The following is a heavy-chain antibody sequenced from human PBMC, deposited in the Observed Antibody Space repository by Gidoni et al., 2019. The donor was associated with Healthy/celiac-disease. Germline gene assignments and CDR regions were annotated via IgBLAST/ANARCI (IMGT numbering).Heavy chain of an antibody. J-gene: IGHJ4*02. CDR2: ISGSGGST. CDR1: GFTFSSSA. D-gene: IGHD3-22*01. Sequence: EVQLLESGGCLVQPGGSLRLTCAASGFTFSSSAMSWVRQAPGKGLEWVSAISGSGGSTYYADSVKGRFTISRDNSKNTLYLQMNSLRAEDTAVYYCAKVGTYYYDSSGYYPKYYFDYWGQGTLVTVSS. CDR3: AKVGTYYYDSSGYYPKYYFDY. V-gene: IGHV3-23*01.